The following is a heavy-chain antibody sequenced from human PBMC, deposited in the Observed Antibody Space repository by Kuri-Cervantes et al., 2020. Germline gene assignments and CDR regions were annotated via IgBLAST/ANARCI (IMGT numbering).Heavy chain of an antibody. V-gene: IGHV3-15*01. D-gene: IGHD3-16*01. CDR3: STDPWGRWGGV. J-gene: IGHJ6*02. CDR2: IKSITDGGTT. Sequence: GESLKISCAASGFTFTNAWMSWVRQAPGKGLECVGRIKSITDGGTTDYAAPVKGRFTIASDDSENSLFLQMNSLKTEDTAVYYCSTDPWGRWGGVWGQGTTVTVSS. CDR1: GFTFTNAW.